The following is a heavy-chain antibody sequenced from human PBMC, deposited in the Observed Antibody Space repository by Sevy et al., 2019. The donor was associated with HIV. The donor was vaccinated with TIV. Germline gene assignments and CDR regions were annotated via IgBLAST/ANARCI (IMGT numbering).Heavy chain of an antibody. CDR1: GDSFINYG. CDR3: ARNGIITFGGVVVKYYFDH. J-gene: IGHJ4*02. V-gene: IGHV1-69*06. CDR2: IIPIFGTT. Sequence: ASVKVSCKASGDSFINYGINWVRQAPGQGLEWMGGIIPIFGTTNYAQKFQGRLTITADKSTGTAYMELSSLSSEDTAVYYCARNGIITFGGVVVKYYFDHWGQGPLVTVSS. D-gene: IGHD3-16*02.